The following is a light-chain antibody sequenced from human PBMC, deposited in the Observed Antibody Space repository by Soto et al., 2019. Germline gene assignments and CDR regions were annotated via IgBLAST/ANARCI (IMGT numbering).Light chain of an antibody. CDR3: SSYAGGNNWV. Sequence: QSVLTQPPSASGSPGQSVTISCTGTSSDVGGYNYVSWYQQHPGKAPKLMIYEVNKRPSGVPDRFSGSKSGNTASLTVSGLQAEDEADYYCSSYAGGNNWVFGGGTQLTVL. CDR2: EVN. CDR1: SSDVGGYNY. V-gene: IGLV2-8*01. J-gene: IGLJ3*02.